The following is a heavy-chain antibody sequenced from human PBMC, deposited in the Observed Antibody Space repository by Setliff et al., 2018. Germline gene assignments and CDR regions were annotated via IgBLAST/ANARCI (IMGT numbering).Heavy chain of an antibody. CDR1: GASISGSAYY. CDR3: AGSLGGFDY. D-gene: IGHD3-16*01. J-gene: IGHJ4*02. Sequence: PSETLSLTCSVSGASISGSAYYWGWIRQPPGKGLEWIGSVYSSGSPYYNPSLKSRVTISMDTSKNQFSLKLSSVTAADTAVYYCAGSLGGFDYWGQGTLVTVSS. V-gene: IGHV4-39*01. CDR2: VYSSGSP.